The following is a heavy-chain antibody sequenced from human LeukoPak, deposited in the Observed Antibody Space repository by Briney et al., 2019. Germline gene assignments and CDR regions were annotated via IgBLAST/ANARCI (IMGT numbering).Heavy chain of an antibody. CDR3: TIDLPNTAMVDY. CDR2: IKSKTDGGTT. V-gene: IGHV3-15*01. J-gene: IGHJ4*02. CDR1: GFTFSNAW. D-gene: IGHD5-18*01. Sequence: PGGSLRLSCAASGFTFSNAWMSWVRQAPGKGLEWVGRIKSKTDGGTTDYAAPVKGRFTISRDDSKNTLYLQMNSLKTEDTAVYYCTIDLPNTAMVDYWGQGTLVTVSS.